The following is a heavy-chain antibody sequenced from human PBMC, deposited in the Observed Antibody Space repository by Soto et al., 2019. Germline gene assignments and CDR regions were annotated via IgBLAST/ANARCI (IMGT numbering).Heavy chain of an antibody. CDR3: AKASGRVAKRFDS. Sequence: PGGSLRLSCAASGFTFSDYYMTWIRQAPGKGLEWVSYISSSVSYTNYADSVKGRFTISRDNAKNSVYLQMNSLEAEDTAVYYCAKASGRVAKRFDSLGQGTLVTVSS. CDR2: ISSSVSYT. J-gene: IGHJ4*02. D-gene: IGHD5-12*01. CDR1: GFTFSDYY. V-gene: IGHV3-11*06.